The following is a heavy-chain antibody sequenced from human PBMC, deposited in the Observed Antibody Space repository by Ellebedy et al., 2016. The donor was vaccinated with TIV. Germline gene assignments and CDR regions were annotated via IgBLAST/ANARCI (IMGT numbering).Heavy chain of an antibody. CDR1: GASISGSY. J-gene: IGHJ5*02. CDR3: ARHAGDYVGWFDP. Sequence: MPSETLSLTCTVPGASISGSYWSWIRQLPGKGLEWIGYIYYSGSTKYNPFLQSRFTISVDTSENQFSLSLTSVTAADTAVYYCARHAGDYVGWFDPWGQGTLVTVSS. V-gene: IGHV4-59*08. D-gene: IGHD4-17*01. CDR2: IYYSGST.